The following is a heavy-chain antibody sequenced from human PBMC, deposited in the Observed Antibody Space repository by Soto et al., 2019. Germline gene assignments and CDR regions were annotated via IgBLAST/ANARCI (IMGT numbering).Heavy chain of an antibody. Sequence: EVQLVESGGDLVQPGGSLRLSCAASGLTVSSNYMSWVRQAPGKGLEWVSVIHSDGSTYYADSVKDRFTTSRDNSKNTLYLQMNSLRAEDTAVYYCERGGNKQNDSWGQGTLVTVSS. J-gene: IGHJ4*02. V-gene: IGHV3-66*01. CDR3: ERGGNKQNDS. D-gene: IGHD3-16*01. CDR1: GLTVSSNY. CDR2: IHSDGST.